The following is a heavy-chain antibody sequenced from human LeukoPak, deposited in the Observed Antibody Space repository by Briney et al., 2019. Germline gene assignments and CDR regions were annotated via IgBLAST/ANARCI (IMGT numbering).Heavy chain of an antibody. D-gene: IGHD4-17*01. CDR2: INHSGST. V-gene: IGHV4-34*01. J-gene: IGHJ4*02. CDR1: GGSFSGYY. Sequence: SETLSLTCAVYGGSFSGYYWSWIRQPPGKGLEWIGEINHSGSTNYNPSLKSRVTISVDTSKNQFSPKLSSVTAADTAVYYCARTGSTVTMLYPFDHWGQGTLVTVSS. CDR3: ARTGSTVTMLYPFDH.